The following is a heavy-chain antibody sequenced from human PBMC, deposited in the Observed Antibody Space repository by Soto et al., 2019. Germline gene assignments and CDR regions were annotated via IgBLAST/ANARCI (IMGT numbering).Heavy chain of an antibody. J-gene: IGHJ5*02. Sequence: SETLSLTCTVSGASISGFYWSWIRKSAGKGLEWIGRIYATGTTDYNPSLKSRVMMSVDTSKKQFSLKLRSVTAADTAVYFCVRDGTKTLRDWFDPWGQGISVTVSS. CDR2: IYATGTT. D-gene: IGHD1-1*01. V-gene: IGHV4-4*07. CDR1: GASISGFY. CDR3: VRDGTKTLRDWFDP.